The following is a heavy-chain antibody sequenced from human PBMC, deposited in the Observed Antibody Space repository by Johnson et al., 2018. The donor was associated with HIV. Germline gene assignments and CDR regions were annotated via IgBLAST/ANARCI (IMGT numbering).Heavy chain of an antibody. CDR3: TTAIVIDAFDI. CDR2: IRSKANSYAT. V-gene: IGHV3-73*01. D-gene: IGHD3-16*02. Sequence: VQLVESGGGLVQPGGSLKLSCVASGFTFSGSAMHWVRQASGKGLEWVGRIRSKANSYATAYAASVTGRFTISRDDSQNTAYLQMNSLKTEDTAVYYCTTAIVIDAFDIWGQGTMVTVSS. J-gene: IGHJ3*02. CDR1: GFTFSGSA.